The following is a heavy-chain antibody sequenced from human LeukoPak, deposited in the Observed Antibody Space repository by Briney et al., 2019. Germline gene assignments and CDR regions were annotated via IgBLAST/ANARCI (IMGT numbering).Heavy chain of an antibody. CDR2: TYYRSKWYN. D-gene: IGHD1-26*01. Sequence: SGILSVTCAISGDTVSNKNAAWNWIRQSPSRGLEWLGRTYYRSKWYNEYAVSVKGRIDINPDTSKNQFSLRLNPVTPEDTAVYFCAREGVGATMANWGQRTLITISS. V-gene: IGHV6-1*01. CDR3: AREGVGATMAN. J-gene: IGHJ4*02. CDR1: GDTVSNKNAA.